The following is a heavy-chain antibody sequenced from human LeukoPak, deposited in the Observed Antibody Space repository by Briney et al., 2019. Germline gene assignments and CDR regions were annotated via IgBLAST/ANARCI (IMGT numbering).Heavy chain of an antibody. D-gene: IGHD6-13*01. J-gene: IGHJ5*02. CDR2: IYHSGST. CDR3: VRGSSSTWFDTGSLHR. Sequence: SETLSLTCTVSGYSISSGYYWGWIRQPPGKGLEWIRSIYHSGSTYYNPSLKSRVTISVDTSKNQFSLKLSSVTAADTAVYYCVRGSSSTWFDTGSLHRWGQGTLVTVSS. CDR1: GYSISSGYY. V-gene: IGHV4-38-2*02.